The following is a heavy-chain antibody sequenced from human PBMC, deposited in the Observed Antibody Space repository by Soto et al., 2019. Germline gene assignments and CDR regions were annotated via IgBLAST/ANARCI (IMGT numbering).Heavy chain of an antibody. V-gene: IGHV3-33*01. CDR1: GFTFRSDG. CDR2: IWHDGSFK. J-gene: IGHJ4*02. CDR3: ARGEEEGNYFDN. Sequence: QVQLVESGGGVVQPGRSLRLSCAASGFTFRSDGMHWVRQAPGKGLEWVASIWHDGSFKYEADSVKGRFTISRDNSKNTLSLQMNSLRADDTAAYYCARGEEEGNYFDNWGLGTLVTVSS.